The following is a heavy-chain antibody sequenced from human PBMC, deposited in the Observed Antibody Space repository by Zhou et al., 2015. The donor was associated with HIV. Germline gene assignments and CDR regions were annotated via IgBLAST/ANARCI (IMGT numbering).Heavy chain of an antibody. D-gene: IGHD2-2*01. Sequence: QVQLVQSGAEVKKPGSSVKVSCKASGGTFSSYAISWVRQAPGQGLEWMGGIIPIFGTANYAQKFQGRVTITADESTSTAYMELSSLRSEDTAVYYCAREGRRVVVVPAAISDAFDIWGQGDNGHRLF. CDR1: GGTFSSYA. CDR2: IIPIFGTA. J-gene: IGHJ3*02. CDR3: AREGRRVVVVPAAISDAFDI. V-gene: IGHV1-69*01.